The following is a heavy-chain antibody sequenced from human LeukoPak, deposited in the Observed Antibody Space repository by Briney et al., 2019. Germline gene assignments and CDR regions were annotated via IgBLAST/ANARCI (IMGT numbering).Heavy chain of an antibody. CDR3: ARARSDYNEDFDY. V-gene: IGHV4-38-2*02. CDR2: IYYTGRT. Sequence: SETLSLTCTVSGYSISSGYYWGWIRQPPGKGLEWIGSIYYTGRTYYSPSLKSRVTISIDTSKNQFSLKVSSVTAADTAVYYCARARSDYNEDFDYWGQGTLVAVSS. CDR1: GYSISSGYY. D-gene: IGHD4-11*01. J-gene: IGHJ4*02.